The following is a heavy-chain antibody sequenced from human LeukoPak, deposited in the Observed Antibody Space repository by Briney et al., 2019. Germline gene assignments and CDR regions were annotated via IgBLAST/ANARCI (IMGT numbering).Heavy chain of an antibody. Sequence: PSETLSLTCTVSGGSISSYYWSWIRQPPGKGLEWIGYIYYSGSTNYNPSLKSRVTISVDTSKNQFSLKLSSVTAADTAVYYCARVGSSGVPVAFDIWGQGTMVTVSS. CDR2: IYYSGST. CDR1: GGSISSYY. D-gene: IGHD6-19*01. CDR3: ARVGSSGVPVAFDI. V-gene: IGHV4-59*01. J-gene: IGHJ3*02.